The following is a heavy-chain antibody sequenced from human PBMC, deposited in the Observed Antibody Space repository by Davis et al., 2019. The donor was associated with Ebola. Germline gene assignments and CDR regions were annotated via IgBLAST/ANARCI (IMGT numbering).Heavy chain of an antibody. Sequence: GGSLRLSCAAPGFTSSSYAMSWFRQAPGKGLEWVSAISGSGGSTYYADSVKGRFTISRDNSKNSLYLQMNSLRTEDTALYYCAKDLPLYYDFWSGYLDYWGQGTLVTVSS. J-gene: IGHJ4*02. D-gene: IGHD3-3*01. CDR3: AKDLPLYYDFWSGYLDY. CDR1: GFTSSSYA. V-gene: IGHV3-23*01. CDR2: ISGSGGST.